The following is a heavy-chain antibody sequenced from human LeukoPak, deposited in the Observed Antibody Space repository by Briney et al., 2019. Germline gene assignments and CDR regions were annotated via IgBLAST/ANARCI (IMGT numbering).Heavy chain of an antibody. D-gene: IGHD5-12*01. CDR2: ISSSSSTI. J-gene: IGHJ4*02. CDR1: GFTFSSYS. Sequence: QAGGSLRLSCAASGFTFSSYSMNWVRQAPGKGLEWVSYISSSSSTIYYADSVKGRFTISRDNAKNSLYLQMNSLRAEDTAVYYCARVNGYSDYWGQGTLVTVSS. V-gene: IGHV3-48*01. CDR3: ARVNGYSDY.